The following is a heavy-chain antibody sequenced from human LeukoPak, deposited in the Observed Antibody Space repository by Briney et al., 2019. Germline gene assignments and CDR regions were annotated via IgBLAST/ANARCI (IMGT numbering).Heavy chain of an antibody. D-gene: IGHD3-22*01. CDR3: ARGVMYYYDSSGHHWFDP. J-gene: IGHJ5*02. CDR1: GGSISSGGYY. Sequence: PSQTLSLTCTVSGGSISSGGYYWSWIRQHPGKGLEWIGYIYYSGSTYYNPSLKSRVTISVDTPKNQFSLKLSSVTAADTAVYYCARGVMYYYDSSGHHWFDPWGQGTLVTVSS. V-gene: IGHV4-31*03. CDR2: IYYSGST.